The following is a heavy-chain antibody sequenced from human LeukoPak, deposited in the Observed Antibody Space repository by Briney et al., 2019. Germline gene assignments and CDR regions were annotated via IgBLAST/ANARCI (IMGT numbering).Heavy chain of an antibody. CDR3: ARHPDYDFWCGHYLDY. CDR1: GGSISSYY. Sequence: KTSETLSLTCSVSGGSISSYYWNWFRQPPGRGLEWIGYISNSGSTNYNPSLKSRVTISMDTSKNQFSLRLTSVATADTAVYYCARHPDYDFWCGHYLDYWGQGTLVTVSS. J-gene: IGHJ4*02. V-gene: IGHV4-59*08. D-gene: IGHD3-3*01. CDR2: ISNSGST.